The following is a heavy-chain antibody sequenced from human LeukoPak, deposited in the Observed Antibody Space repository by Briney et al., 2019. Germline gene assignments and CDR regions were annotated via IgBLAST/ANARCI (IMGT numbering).Heavy chain of an antibody. CDR3: ARVDVVVPAAMSRPYYYYMDV. CDR2: ISGSGGST. D-gene: IGHD2-2*01. J-gene: IGHJ6*03. V-gene: IGHV3-23*01. CDR1: GFTFSSYA. Sequence: GGSLRLSCAASGFTFSSYAMSWVRQAPGKGLEWVSAISGSGGSTYYADSVKGRFTISRDNAKNSLYLQMNSLRAEDTAVYYCARVDVVVPAAMSRPYYYYMDVWGKGTTVTVSS.